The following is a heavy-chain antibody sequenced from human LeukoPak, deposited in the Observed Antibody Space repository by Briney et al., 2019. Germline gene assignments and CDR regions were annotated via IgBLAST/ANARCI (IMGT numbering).Heavy chain of an antibody. Sequence: GSLRLSCAASGFTFSSYNMNWVRQAPGKGLEWVSYISSTGGTVYYADSVKGRFTISRDNAKNSLHLQMNSLRVEDTAVYYCAKLKWLARDDAFDIWGQGTMVAVSS. J-gene: IGHJ3*02. V-gene: IGHV3-48*01. CDR2: ISSTGGTV. D-gene: IGHD6-19*01. CDR3: AKLKWLARDDAFDI. CDR1: GFTFSSYN.